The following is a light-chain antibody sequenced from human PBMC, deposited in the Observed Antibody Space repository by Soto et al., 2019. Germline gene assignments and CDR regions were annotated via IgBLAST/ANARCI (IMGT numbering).Light chain of an antibody. CDR2: SNN. CDR3: AAWDGGLNGYV. CDR1: SSNIGSNT. Sequence: QSVLTQPPSASGTPGQRVTISCSGSSSNIGSNTVNWYQQLPGTAPKLLIYSNNQRPSGVPDRFSGSKSGTSASLASSGLQAEDEADYYCAAWDGGLNGYVFGTGTKLTVL. J-gene: IGLJ1*01. V-gene: IGLV1-44*01.